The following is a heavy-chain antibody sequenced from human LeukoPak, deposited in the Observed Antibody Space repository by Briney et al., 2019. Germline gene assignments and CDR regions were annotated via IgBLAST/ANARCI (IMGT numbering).Heavy chain of an antibody. CDR3: ARPRHYGGNPAYAFDI. Sequence: GRTLRLSCAASGFTFSSYGMHWVRQAPGKGLEWVAVIRYDGSNKYYADSVKGRFTISRDNSKNTLYLQMNSLRAEDTAVYYCARPRHYGGNPAYAFDIWGQGTMVTVSS. J-gene: IGHJ3*02. V-gene: IGHV3-33*01. D-gene: IGHD4-23*01. CDR2: IRYDGSNK. CDR1: GFTFSSYG.